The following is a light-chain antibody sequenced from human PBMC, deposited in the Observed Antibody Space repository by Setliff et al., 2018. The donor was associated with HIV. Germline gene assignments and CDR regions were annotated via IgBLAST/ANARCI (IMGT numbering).Light chain of an antibody. CDR3: SIHRSRGYV. CDR2: DIV. J-gene: IGLJ1*01. V-gene: IGLV2-14*03. Sequence: QSALAQPASVSGSPGQSITISCTGTGSDVATSKYVSWYQQHPGKAPKLIIYDIVTRPSGVSNRFSGSKSGGTASLTISGRQAEDEADYYCSIHRSRGYVFGSGTKVTVL. CDR1: GSDVATSKY.